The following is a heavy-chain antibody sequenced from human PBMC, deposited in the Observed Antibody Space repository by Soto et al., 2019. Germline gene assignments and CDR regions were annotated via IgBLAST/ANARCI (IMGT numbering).Heavy chain of an antibody. CDR2: MSTDTDQT. CDR1: GYTFTSYH. CDR3: AIGVDAGVDY. Sequence: QVHLVQSGAEVKKPGASVKVSCKASGYTFTSYHINWVRQATGQGLEWMGWMSTDTDQTSYAEKFQGRVTMTRDTSINTAYMELSSLSFEVTAVYYCAIGVDAGVDYWGQGTLVTVSS. V-gene: IGHV1-8*01. J-gene: IGHJ4*02.